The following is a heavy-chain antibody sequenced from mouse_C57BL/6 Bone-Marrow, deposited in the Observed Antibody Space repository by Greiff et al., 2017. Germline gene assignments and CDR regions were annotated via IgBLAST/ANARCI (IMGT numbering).Heavy chain of an antibody. CDR2: IWTGGGT. CDR1: GFSLTSYA. J-gene: IGHJ1*03. V-gene: IGHV2-9-1*01. D-gene: IGHD1-1*01. Sequence: QVQLKESGPGLVAPSQSLSITCTVSGFSLTSYAISWVRQPPGKGLEWLGVIWTGGGTNYNSALKSRLSISKDNSKSQVFLKMNSLQTDDTARYYCARLYYYGYEAYWYFDVWGTGTTVTVSS. CDR3: ARLYYYGYEAYWYFDV.